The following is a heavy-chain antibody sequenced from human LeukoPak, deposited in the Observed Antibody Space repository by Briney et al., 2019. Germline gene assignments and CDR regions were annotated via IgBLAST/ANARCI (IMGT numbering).Heavy chain of an antibody. V-gene: IGHV5-51*01. CDR3: ARNGAAGTPNRFFNWFDP. CDR2: IYPGNSDT. J-gene: IGHJ5*02. CDR1: GSSFTTYW. D-gene: IGHD6-13*01. Sequence: PGESLKISFKGSGSSFTTYWIAWVRQMPGKGLEWMGLIYPGNSDTRYSPSFQGQVTFSADKSIDTAYLQWNSLQASDTAIYYCARNGAAGTPNRFFNWFDPWGQGTLVTVSS.